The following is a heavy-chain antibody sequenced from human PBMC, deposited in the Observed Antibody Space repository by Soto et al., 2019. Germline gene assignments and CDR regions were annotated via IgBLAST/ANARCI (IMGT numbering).Heavy chain of an antibody. J-gene: IGHJ6*02. CDR2: ISSSSSYI. Sequence: EVPLVESGGGLVKPGGSLRLSCAASGFTFSSYSMNWVRQAPGKGLEWVSSISSSSSYIYYADSVKGRFTISRDNAKNSLYLQMNSLRAEDTAVYYCARSGTNYYYGLDVWGQGTTVTVSS. CDR3: ARSGTNYYYGLDV. D-gene: IGHD1-1*01. CDR1: GFTFSSYS. V-gene: IGHV3-21*01.